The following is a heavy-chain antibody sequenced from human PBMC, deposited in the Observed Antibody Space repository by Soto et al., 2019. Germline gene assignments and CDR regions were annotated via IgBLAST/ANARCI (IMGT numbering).Heavy chain of an antibody. J-gene: IGHJ4*02. Sequence: GGSLRLSCEASGFTFSDYWMTWLRQAPGKGLEWVANIKEDGSEKYYVDSMKGRLTISRDNAKNSLYLQMNSLRAEDTAVYYCARDHKVPYYFDSWGRGTLVTVSS. CDR2: IKEDGSEK. V-gene: IGHV3-7*01. D-gene: IGHD3-16*01. CDR1: GFTFSDYW. CDR3: ARDHKVPYYFDS.